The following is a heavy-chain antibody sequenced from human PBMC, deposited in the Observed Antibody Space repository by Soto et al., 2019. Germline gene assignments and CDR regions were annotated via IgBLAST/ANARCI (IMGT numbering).Heavy chain of an antibody. CDR1: GGTFSSYT. V-gene: IGHV1-69*02. D-gene: IGHD6-6*01. Sequence: SVKVSCKASGGTFSSYTISWVRQAPGQGIEWMGRIIPILGIANYAQKFQGRFTISRDNSKNTLYLQMNSLRAEDTAVYYCAKAELVRVWGQGTLVTVSS. J-gene: IGHJ4*02. CDR3: AKAELVRV. CDR2: IIPILGIA.